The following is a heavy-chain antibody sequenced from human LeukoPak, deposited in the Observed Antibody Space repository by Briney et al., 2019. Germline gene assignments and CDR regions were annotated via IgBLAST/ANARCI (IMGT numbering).Heavy chain of an antibody. CDR1: GYTFTSYG. J-gene: IGHJ4*02. CDR3: ARGKDVDTASDY. CDR2: ISAYNGNT. D-gene: IGHD5-18*01. Sequence: GASVKVSCEASGYTFTSYGISWVRQATGQGREWMGWISAYNGNTNYAQKLQGRVTMTTDTSTSTAYMELRSLRSDDTAVYYCARGKDVDTASDYWRQGTLVTVSS. V-gene: IGHV1-18*01.